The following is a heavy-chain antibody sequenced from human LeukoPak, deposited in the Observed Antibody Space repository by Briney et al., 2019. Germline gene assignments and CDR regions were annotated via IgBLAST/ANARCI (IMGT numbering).Heavy chain of an antibody. V-gene: IGHV4-59*01. D-gene: IGHD6-19*01. CDR3: ARDKGWYDY. CDR2: IYYSGST. CDR1: GGSISSYY. Sequence: SGTLSLTCTVSGGSISSYYWSWIRQPPGKGLEWIGYIYYSGSTNYNPSLKSRVTISVDTSKNQFSLKLSSVTAADTAVYYCARDKGWYDYWGQGTLVTVSS. J-gene: IGHJ4*02.